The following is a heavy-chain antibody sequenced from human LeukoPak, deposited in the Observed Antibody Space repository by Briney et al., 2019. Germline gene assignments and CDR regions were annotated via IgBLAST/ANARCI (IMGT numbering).Heavy chain of an antibody. J-gene: IGHJ4*02. V-gene: IGHV3-23*01. D-gene: IGHD1-1*01. CDR2: LRGNGDT. Sequence: GGSLRLSCAASGFTFSSYAMSWVRQGPARGLEWVSSLRGNGDTFYADAVKGRFTLSRDESRNTAYLQLNNLRVEDTGVYYCAKANWVSNADAVLWGQGTLVTVSS. CDR1: GFTFSSYA. CDR3: AKANWVSNADAVL.